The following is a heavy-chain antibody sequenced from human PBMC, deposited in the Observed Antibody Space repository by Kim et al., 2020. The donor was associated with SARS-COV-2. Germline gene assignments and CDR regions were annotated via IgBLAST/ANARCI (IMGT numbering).Heavy chain of an antibody. J-gene: IGHJ4*02. CDR3: ANPRGGVTDF. Sequence: TYYAETVKGRFTISRDNSKNTLYLQKNSRRGEDTAVYYCANPRGGVTDFWGQGTLVTVSS. CDR2: T. V-gene: IGHV3-23*01. D-gene: IGHD2-21*02.